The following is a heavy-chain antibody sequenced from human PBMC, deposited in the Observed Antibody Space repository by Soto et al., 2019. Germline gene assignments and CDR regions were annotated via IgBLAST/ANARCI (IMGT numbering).Heavy chain of an antibody. CDR2: ISWNSGNI. Sequence: EVQLVESGGGLVQPGRSLRLSCAASGFTFDDYAMHWVRQAPGKGLEWVSGISWNSGNIGHADSVKGRFTISRDNAKNSLHLQMNSLRAEDTALYYCAKGSWYYYDRSGYLDYWGQGTLVTVSS. J-gene: IGHJ4*02. V-gene: IGHV3-9*01. CDR1: GFTFDDYA. D-gene: IGHD3-22*01. CDR3: AKGSWYYYDRSGYLDY.